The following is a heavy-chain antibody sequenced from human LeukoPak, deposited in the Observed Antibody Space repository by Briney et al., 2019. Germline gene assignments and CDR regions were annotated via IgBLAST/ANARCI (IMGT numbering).Heavy chain of an antibody. J-gene: IGHJ6*02. CDR1: GFAFTTYA. V-gene: IGHV3-30*03. CDR3: ARDALDYYDSSGYSGYYGMDV. CDR2: ISYDGTIK. D-gene: IGHD3-22*01. Sequence: GGSLRLSCAASGFAFTTYAMHWVRQAPGRGLEWVAVISYDGTIKYYADSVKGRFTISRDNSKNTLYLQMNSLRAEDTAVYYCARDALDYYDSSGYSGYYGMDVWGQGTTVTVSS.